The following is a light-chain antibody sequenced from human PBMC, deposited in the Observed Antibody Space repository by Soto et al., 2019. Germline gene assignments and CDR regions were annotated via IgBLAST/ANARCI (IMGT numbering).Light chain of an antibody. J-gene: IGKJ1*01. Sequence: DIVMTKSPDSLAVSLGERATINCKSSQTVLHGSNYLAGYQQKPGQPPKLHIYWASTRESGVTDRFSGSGSGTDFTLTISSLQAEDVAVYYCQQYYTTPVTFGQGTKVEIK. CDR1: QTVLHGSNY. V-gene: IGKV4-1*01. CDR2: WAS. CDR3: QQYYTTPVT.